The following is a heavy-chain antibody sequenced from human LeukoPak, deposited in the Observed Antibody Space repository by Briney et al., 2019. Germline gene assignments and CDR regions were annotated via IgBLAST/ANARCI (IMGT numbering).Heavy chain of an antibody. J-gene: IGHJ4*02. CDR2: IYAGGAT. Sequence: GGSLRLSCSASGFTVSSNYMSWVRQAPGKGLEWVSVIYAGGATAYADSVKGRFIISRDNSKNTLYLQMNSLRAEDTALYYCAREGGDSMMQGVIADWGQGTLVTVSS. V-gene: IGHV3-53*01. CDR3: AREGGDSMMQGVIAD. CDR1: GFTVSSNY. D-gene: IGHD3-10*01.